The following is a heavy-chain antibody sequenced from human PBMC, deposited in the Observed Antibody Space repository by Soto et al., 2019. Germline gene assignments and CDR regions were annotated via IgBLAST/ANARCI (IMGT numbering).Heavy chain of an antibody. V-gene: IGHV1-18*01. D-gene: IGHD3-22*01. Sequence: GASVKVSCKASGYTFTSCGISWVRQAPGQGLEWMGWISAYNGNTNYAQKLQGRVTMTTDTSTSTAYMELRSLRSDDTAVYYCARGGNYYGSSGYYVFFDYWGQGNLVTVSS. J-gene: IGHJ4*02. CDR1: GYTFTSCG. CDR2: ISAYNGNT. CDR3: ARGGNYYGSSGYYVFFDY.